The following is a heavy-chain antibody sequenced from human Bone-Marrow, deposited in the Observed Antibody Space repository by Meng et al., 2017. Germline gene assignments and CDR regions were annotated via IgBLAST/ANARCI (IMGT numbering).Heavy chain of an antibody. D-gene: IGHD3-16*02. CDR1: GFTFDDYA. Sequence: GGSLRLSCAASGFTFDDYAMHWVRQAPGKGLEWVSLISWDGGSTYYADSVEGRFTISRDNAKNSLYLQMNSLGAEDTAVYYCARMDAYDYVWGSYRYTKRYYYYGMDVWGQGTTVTVSS. V-gene: IGHV3-43D*03. J-gene: IGHJ6*02. CDR3: ARMDAYDYVWGSYRYTKRYYYYGMDV. CDR2: ISWDGGST.